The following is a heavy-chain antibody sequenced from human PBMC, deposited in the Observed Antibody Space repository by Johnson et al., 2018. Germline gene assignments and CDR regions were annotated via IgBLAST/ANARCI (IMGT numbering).Heavy chain of an antibody. V-gene: IGHV5-51*03. J-gene: IGHJ4*02. CDR2: IYVGDFET. CDR1: GYTFTSYW. CDR3: TRSLWNFYDS. D-gene: IGHD3-22*01. Sequence: VQLVQSGAEVKKPGQSLKISCKGSGYTFTSYWINWVRQVPGKGLEWMASIYVGDFETRYSPSFQGQVTVSADRSIDTAFLQLTSLKASNTGMYYCTRSLWNFYDSWGQGTLVTVSS.